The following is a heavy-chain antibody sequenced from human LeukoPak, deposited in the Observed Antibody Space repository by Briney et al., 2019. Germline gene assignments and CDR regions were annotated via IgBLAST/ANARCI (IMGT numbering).Heavy chain of an antibody. Sequence: GGSLRLSCAASGFTFSSYGMHWVRQAPGKGLEWVAFIRYDGSNKYYADSVKGRFTISRDNSKNTLYLQMNNLGAEDTAVYYCANSLPRPRRYVDTAKVYFDYWGQGTLVTVSS. CDR1: GFTFSSYG. D-gene: IGHD5-18*01. CDR2: IRYDGSNK. J-gene: IGHJ4*02. CDR3: ANSLPRPRRYVDTAKVYFDY. V-gene: IGHV3-30*02.